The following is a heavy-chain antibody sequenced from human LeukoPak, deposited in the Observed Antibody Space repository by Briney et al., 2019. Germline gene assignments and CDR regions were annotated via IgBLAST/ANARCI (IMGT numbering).Heavy chain of an antibody. D-gene: IGHD3-22*01. Sequence: PSETLSLTCTVSGGSISSSSYYWGWIRQPPGKGLEWIGSIYYSGSTYYNPSLKSRVTISVDTSKNQFSLKLSSVTAADTAVYYCERDRQYYYDSSGYYGTDAFDIWGQGTMVTVSS. CDR2: IYYSGST. J-gene: IGHJ3*02. CDR3: ERDRQYYYDSSGYYGTDAFDI. CDR1: GGSISSSSYY. V-gene: IGHV4-39*07.